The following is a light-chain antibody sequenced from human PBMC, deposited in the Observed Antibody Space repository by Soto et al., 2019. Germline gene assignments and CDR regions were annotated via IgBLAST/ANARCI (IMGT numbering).Light chain of an antibody. J-gene: IGKJ2*01. V-gene: IGKV1-27*01. CDR2: SAS. CDR3: LMYNSAPYT. CDR1: QGISTY. Sequence: DIQLTQSPSSLSASVGDRVTITCRASQGISTYLAWYQQKPGKVPMLLISSASTLQSGLPSRFSGSGSGTYFTLTITSLQPEDVATYYCLMYNSAPYTFGQGTKVEI.